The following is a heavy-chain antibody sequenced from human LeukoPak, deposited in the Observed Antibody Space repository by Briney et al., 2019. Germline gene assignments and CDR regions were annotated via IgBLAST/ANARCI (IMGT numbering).Heavy chain of an antibody. CDR3: TRDGGSFCDFDY. Sequence: PGGSLRLSCAASGFTFDDYAMHWVRQAPGKGLEYVSVINTDGRITYYADSVKGRFTISRDNSKNTVYLQMGSLRGEDMAVYYCTRDGGSFCDFDYWGQGALVTVSS. J-gene: IGHJ4*02. D-gene: IGHD1-26*01. CDR2: INTDGRIT. V-gene: IGHV3-64*02. CDR1: GFTFDDYA.